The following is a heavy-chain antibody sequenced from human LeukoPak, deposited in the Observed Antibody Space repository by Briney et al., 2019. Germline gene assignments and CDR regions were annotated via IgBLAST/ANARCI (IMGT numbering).Heavy chain of an antibody. V-gene: IGHV1-2*02. Sequence: ASVKVSCKASGYTFTGYYMHWVRQAPGQGLEWMGWINPNSGGTNYAQKFQGRVTMTRDTSISTAYMELSRLRSDDTAVYYCARGVGSRGEVATIMVFFDYWGQGTLVTVSS. CDR2: INPNSGGT. D-gene: IGHD5-24*01. CDR1: GYTFTGYY. J-gene: IGHJ4*02. CDR3: ARGVGSRGEVATIMVFFDY.